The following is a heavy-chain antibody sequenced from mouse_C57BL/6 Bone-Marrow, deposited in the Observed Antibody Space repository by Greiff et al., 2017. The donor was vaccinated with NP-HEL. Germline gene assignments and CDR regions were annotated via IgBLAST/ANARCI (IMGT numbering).Heavy chain of an antibody. CDR1: GFSFNTYA. D-gene: IGHD1-1*01. J-gene: IGHJ2*01. CDR3: VGGSSY. Sequence: EVKLMESGGGLVQPKGSLKLSCAASGFSFNTYAMNWVRQAPGKGLEWVASIRSKSNNYATYYADSVKDRFTISRDNSESMLYLQMNNLKTGDTAMYYCVGGSSYWGQGTTLTVSS. V-gene: IGHV10-1*01. CDR2: IRSKSNNYAT.